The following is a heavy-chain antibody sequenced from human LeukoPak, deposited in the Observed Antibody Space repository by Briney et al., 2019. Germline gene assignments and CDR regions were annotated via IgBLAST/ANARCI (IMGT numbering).Heavy chain of an antibody. CDR1: GFTFGDYA. CDR3: ARSLYGDYVSN. D-gene: IGHD4-17*01. Sequence: GEFLKISCTASGFTFGDYAMSWFRQAPGKGLEWVGFIRSKAYGGTTEYAASVKGRFTISRDDSKSIAYLQMNSLKTEDTAVYYCARSLYGDYVSNGGQGTLVTVSS. CDR2: IRSKAYGGTT. V-gene: IGHV3-49*03. J-gene: IGHJ4*02.